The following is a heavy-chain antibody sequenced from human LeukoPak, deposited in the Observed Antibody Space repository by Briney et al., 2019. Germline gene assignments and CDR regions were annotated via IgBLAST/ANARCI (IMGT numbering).Heavy chain of an antibody. CDR1: GFTFSSYW. CDR2: IKSDGSST. D-gene: IGHD5-18*01. CDR3: ARDGYSFGHDFDY. Sequence: GGSLRHSCAASGFTFSSYWMHWVRHTPGKGLVWVSRIKSDGSSTSYADSVKGRFTISRDNAKNTLYLQMNSLRAEDTAVYYCARDGYSFGHDFDYWGQGTLVTVSS. J-gene: IGHJ4*02. V-gene: IGHV3-74*01.